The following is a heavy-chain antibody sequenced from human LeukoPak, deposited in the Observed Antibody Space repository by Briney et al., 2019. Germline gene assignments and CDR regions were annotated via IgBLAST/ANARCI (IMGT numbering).Heavy chain of an antibody. CDR2: T. D-gene: IGHD3-3*01. V-gene: IGHV3-66*02. J-gene: IGHJ4*02. CDR1: GFTVSSNY. Sequence: PGGSLRLPCAASGFTVSSNYMSWVRQAPGKGLEWVSVTYYADSVKGRFTISRDNSKNTLYLQMNSLRAEDTAVYYCARGGLRVVDYFDYWGQGTLVTVSS. CDR3: ARGGLRVVDYFDY.